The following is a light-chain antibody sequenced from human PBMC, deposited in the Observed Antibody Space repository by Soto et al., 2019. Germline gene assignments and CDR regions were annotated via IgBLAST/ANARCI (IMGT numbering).Light chain of an antibody. Sequence: EIVLTQSPATLSLSPGERATLSCRASQSVSSYLAWYQQKPGQAPRLLIYDASNRATGIPARFSGSGSGTDFTLTISSLEHEDFAVDYWQQRSNWPPRGLTFGGGTKVEIK. CDR3: QQRSNWPPRGLT. J-gene: IGKJ4*02. CDR1: QSVSSY. CDR2: DAS. V-gene: IGKV3-11*01.